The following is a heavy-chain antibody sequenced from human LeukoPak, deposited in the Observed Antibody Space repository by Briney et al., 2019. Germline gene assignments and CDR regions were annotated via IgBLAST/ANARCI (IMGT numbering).Heavy chain of an antibody. J-gene: IGHJ4*02. CDR1: GFTFCSYA. CDR2: ISSNGGST. V-gene: IGHV3-64D*09. D-gene: IGHD3-22*01. CDR3: VKDLRYYDSSGYYDY. Sequence: GGSLRLSCSASGFTFCSYAMHWVRQAPGKGLEYVSAISSNGGSTYYADSVKGRFTISRDNSKNTLYLQMSSLRAEDTAVYYCVKDLRYYDSSGYYDYWGQGTLVTVSS.